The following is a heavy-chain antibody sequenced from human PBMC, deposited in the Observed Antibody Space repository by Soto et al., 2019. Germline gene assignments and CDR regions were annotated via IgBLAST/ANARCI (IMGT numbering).Heavy chain of an antibody. CDR1: GFTFSDYA. V-gene: IGHV3-30*03. J-gene: IGHJ4*02. CDR2: VSHDGRNT. D-gene: IGHD6-19*01. CDR3: ARGGRQWLVTSGFNY. Sequence: VQLVESAGGVVQTGRSLRLSCAASGFTFSDYAMHWVRQAPGKGLEWVAVVSHDGRNTHYADSVKGRFTISRDSSKNTVSLEMSSLIDEDRAGYYCARGGRQWLVTSGFNYWGQGALVTVSS.